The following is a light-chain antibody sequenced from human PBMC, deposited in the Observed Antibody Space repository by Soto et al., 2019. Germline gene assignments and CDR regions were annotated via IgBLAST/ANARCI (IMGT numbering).Light chain of an antibody. CDR3: QQSYITPPIT. CDR2: TAS. CDR1: QSIRNY. J-gene: IGKJ5*01. V-gene: IGKV1-39*01. Sequence: QITQSPSSLSASLGDRVTITCRSSQSIRNYLNWYQLKPQKAPKLLIYTASRLQSGVPSRFSGSGSGTDFTLTISNLQPEDFATYYCQQSYITPPITFGQGTRLEI.